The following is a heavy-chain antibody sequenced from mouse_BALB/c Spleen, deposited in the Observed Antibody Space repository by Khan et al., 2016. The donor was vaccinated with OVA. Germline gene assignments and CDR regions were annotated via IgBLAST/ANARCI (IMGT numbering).Heavy chain of an antibody. CDR3: ARGHYGSSYY. Sequence: QIQLVQSGPELKKPGETVKISCKASGYTFTDYSMHWVKQAPGKGLKWMGWINTETGEPTYADDFKGRFAFSLETSASTAYLQINNLKNEDTATYFCARGHYGSSYYGGQGTTLTVSS. CDR1: GYTFTDYS. V-gene: IGHV9-2-1*01. CDR2: INTETGEP. D-gene: IGHD1-1*01. J-gene: IGHJ2*01.